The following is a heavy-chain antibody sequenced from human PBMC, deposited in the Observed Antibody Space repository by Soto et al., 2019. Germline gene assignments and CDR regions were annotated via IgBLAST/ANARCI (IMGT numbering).Heavy chain of an antibody. CDR1: VFTFSRYS. CDR3: ARDLEYYYGSGSYGY. Sequence: GGSLRISCAASVFTFSRYSVNWFRQAPGKGLEWVSYISSSSSTIYYADSVKGRFTISRDNAKNSLYLQMNSLRDEDTAVYYCARDLEYYYGSGSYGYWGQGTLVTVSS. J-gene: IGHJ4*02. CDR2: ISSSSSTI. D-gene: IGHD3-10*01. V-gene: IGHV3-48*02.